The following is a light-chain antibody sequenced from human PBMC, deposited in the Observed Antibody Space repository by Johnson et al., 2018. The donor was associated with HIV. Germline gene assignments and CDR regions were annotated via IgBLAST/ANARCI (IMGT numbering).Light chain of an antibody. CDR1: SSNIGNNY. Sequence: QSVLTQPPSVSAAPGQKVTISCSGSSSNIGNNYVSWYQQLPGTAPKLLIYDNNKRPSGIPDRFSGSKSGTSATLGITGLQTGDEADYYCGTWDSSLSLYVFGTGTKVSFL. V-gene: IGLV1-51*01. J-gene: IGLJ1*01. CDR2: DNN. CDR3: GTWDSSLSLYV.